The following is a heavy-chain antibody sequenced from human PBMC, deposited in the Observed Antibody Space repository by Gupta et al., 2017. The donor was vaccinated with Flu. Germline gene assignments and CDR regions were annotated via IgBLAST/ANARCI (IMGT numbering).Heavy chain of an antibody. CDR2: IKQDGSVK. Sequence: EVQLVESGGGLVQPGGSLRLSCAASGFTFNFYWMGWVRQAPGKGLEWVANIKQDGSVKYYVDSVKGRFTISRDDAKNSLYLQMNSLRAEDTAVYFCVRDQGWLDYWGQGNMVTVSS. CDR1: GFTFNFYW. D-gene: IGHD5-12*01. V-gene: IGHV3-7*01. CDR3: VRDQGWLDY. J-gene: IGHJ4*02.